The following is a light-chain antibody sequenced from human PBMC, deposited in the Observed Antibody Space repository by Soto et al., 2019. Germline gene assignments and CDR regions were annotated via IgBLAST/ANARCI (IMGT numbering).Light chain of an antibody. Sequence: DIQMTQSPSSLSVSVGDRVTMTCRASETISTFLNWYQVKPGKAPKLLIYAASTLQDGVPSRFSGSGSGTDVTLTINSLQPEDFASYYCQQSYDISPITFGQGTRLEI. CDR2: AAS. V-gene: IGKV1-39*01. J-gene: IGKJ5*01. CDR1: ETISTF. CDR3: QQSYDISPIT.